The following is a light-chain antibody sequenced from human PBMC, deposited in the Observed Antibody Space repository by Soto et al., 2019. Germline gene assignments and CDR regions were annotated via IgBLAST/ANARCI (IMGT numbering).Light chain of an antibody. CDR2: GAS. CDR3: QQYDQWWT. J-gene: IGKJ1*01. V-gene: IGKV3-15*01. Sequence: EIVITQSPSTLSVSPGERATLSCRASQSVSSNLAWYQQTPGQAPRLLIYGASTRATGIPARFSGSGSGTEYSLTISSLQSEDFGVYFCQQYDQWWTFGQGTKVDIK. CDR1: QSVSSN.